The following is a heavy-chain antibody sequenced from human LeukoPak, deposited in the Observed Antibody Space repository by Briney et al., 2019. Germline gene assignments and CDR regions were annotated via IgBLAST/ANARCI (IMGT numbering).Heavy chain of an antibody. J-gene: IGHJ4*02. CDR1: GFTFSTYA. D-gene: IGHD1-1*01. Sequence: GGSLRLSCAASGFTFSTYAMSWVRQAPGKGLEWVSDISGSGGSTYYADSVKGRFTISRGNSKNTLYLQMNSLRAEDTAVYYCGKELWPRTTFIPPLIDYWGQGTLVTISS. CDR2: ISGSGGST. V-gene: IGHV3-23*01. CDR3: GKELWPRTTFIPPLIDY.